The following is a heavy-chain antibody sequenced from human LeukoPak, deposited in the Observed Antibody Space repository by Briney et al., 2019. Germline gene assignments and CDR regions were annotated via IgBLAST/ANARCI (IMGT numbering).Heavy chain of an antibody. CDR1: GGSISSYY. V-gene: IGHV4-59*01. J-gene: IGHJ3*02. D-gene: IGHD4-17*01. CDR3: ARAFYGDYLHDAFDI. CDR2: IYYSGST. Sequence: SETLSLTCTVSGGSISSYYWSWIRQPPGKGLEWIGYIYYSGSTNYNPSLKSRVTISVDTSKNQFSLKLSSVTAADTAEYYCARAFYGDYLHDAFDIWGQGTMVTVSS.